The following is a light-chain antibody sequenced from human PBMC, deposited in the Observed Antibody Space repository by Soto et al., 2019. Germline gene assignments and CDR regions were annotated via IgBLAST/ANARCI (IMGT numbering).Light chain of an antibody. V-gene: IGKV1-5*03. Sequence: IQMTHSPSTLSASVGDRVTITCRASQSVSTWLAWYQQKPGKAPNLLIYKASSLESGVPSRFSGSGSGTEFTLTISSLQPEDFATYYCQQHHEYAAWTFGQGTKVDI. J-gene: IGKJ1*01. CDR2: KAS. CDR1: QSVSTW. CDR3: QQHHEYAAWT.